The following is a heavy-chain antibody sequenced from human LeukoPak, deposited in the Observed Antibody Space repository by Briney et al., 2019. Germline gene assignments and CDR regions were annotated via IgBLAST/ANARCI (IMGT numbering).Heavy chain of an antibody. CDR3: ARVEKDSELRRLDY. CDR2: INHSGST. Sequence: PETLSLTCAVYGGSFSGYYWSWIRQPPGKGLEWIGEINHSGSTNYNPSLKSRVTISVDTSKNQFSLKLSSVTAADTAVYYCARVEKDSELRRLDYWGQGTLVTVSS. D-gene: IGHD1-26*01. J-gene: IGHJ4*02. V-gene: IGHV4-34*01. CDR1: GGSFSGYY.